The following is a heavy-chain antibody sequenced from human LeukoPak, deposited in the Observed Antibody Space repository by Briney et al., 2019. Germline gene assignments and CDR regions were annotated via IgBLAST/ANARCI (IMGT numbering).Heavy chain of an antibody. Sequence: YPGGSLRLSCAASGFTFSSYAMSWVRQAPGKGLEWVSAISGSGGSTYYADSVKGRFTISRDNSKNTLYLQMNSLRAEDTAVYYCARDSTMVRGVILWGQGTLVTVSS. CDR3: ARDSTMVRGVIL. D-gene: IGHD3-10*01. CDR2: ISGSGGST. CDR1: GFTFSSYA. J-gene: IGHJ4*02. V-gene: IGHV3-23*01.